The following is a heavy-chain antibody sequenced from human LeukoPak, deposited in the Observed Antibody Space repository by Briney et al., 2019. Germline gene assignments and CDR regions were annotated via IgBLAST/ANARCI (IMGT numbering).Heavy chain of an antibody. J-gene: IGHJ4*02. CDR1: GFTFSSYS. CDR2: LSSDGSNK. Sequence: GGSLRPSCAASGFTFSSYSMHWVRQAPGKGLEWVAVLSSDGSNKYYADSVKGRFTISRDNSKSTLSLQMNSLRAEDTAVYYCASSPLGMGRDYWGQGTLVTVSS. V-gene: IGHV3-30-3*01. D-gene: IGHD7-27*01. CDR3: ASSPLGMGRDY.